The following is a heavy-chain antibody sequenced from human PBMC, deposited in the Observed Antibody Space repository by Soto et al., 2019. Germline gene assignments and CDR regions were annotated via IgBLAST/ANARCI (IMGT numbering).Heavy chain of an antibody. CDR1: GFTFSSYG. D-gene: IGHD5-12*01. J-gene: IGHJ6*02. CDR2: ISYDGSNK. CDR3: AKDNSGYDHQKSYYYYGMDV. V-gene: IGHV3-30*18. Sequence: GGSLRLSCAASGFTFSSYGMHWVRQAPGKGLEWVAVISYDGSNKYYADSVKGRFTISRDNSKNTLYLQMNSLRAEDTAVYYCAKDNSGYDHQKSYYYYGMDVWGQGTTVTGSS.